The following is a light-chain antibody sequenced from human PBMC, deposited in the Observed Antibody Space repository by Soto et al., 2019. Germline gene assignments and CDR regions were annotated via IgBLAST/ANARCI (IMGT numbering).Light chain of an antibody. CDR3: QQSYSIPNT. V-gene: IGKV1-39*01. CDR1: QSISSY. J-gene: IGKJ5*01. Sequence: DIQMTQSPSSLSASVGDRVTITCRASQSISSYLNWYQQRPGKAPKFLIYAASSLQSGVPSRFSGSGSGTDFTLTISSLQPEDFATYYCQQSYSIPNTFGQGTDWRL. CDR2: AAS.